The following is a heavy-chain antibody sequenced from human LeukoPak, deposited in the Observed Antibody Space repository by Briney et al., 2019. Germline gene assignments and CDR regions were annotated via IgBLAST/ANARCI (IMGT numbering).Heavy chain of an antibody. Sequence: GGSLRLSCAASGFTFSSYSMKWGRQAPGKGLEWVSSISSSSSYIYYADSVKGRFTISRDNAKNSLYLQMNSLRAEDTAVYYCARDAQRWLHEGSFDYWGQGTLVTVSS. D-gene: IGHD5-24*01. CDR1: GFTFSSYS. CDR3: ARDAQRWLHEGSFDY. J-gene: IGHJ4*02. CDR2: ISSSSSYI. V-gene: IGHV3-21*01.